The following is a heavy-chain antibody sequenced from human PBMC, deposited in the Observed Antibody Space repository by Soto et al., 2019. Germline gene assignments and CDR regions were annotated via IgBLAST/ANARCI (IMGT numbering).Heavy chain of an antibody. J-gene: IGHJ4*02. V-gene: IGHV4-39*01. Sequence: SETLSLTCTVSGGSISSSSYYWGWIRQPPGKGLEWIGSIYYSGSTYYNPSLKSRVTISVDTSKNQFSLKLSSVTAADTAVYYCARRRLTDYCSSTSCHDYWGQGTLVTVSS. CDR1: GGSISSSSYY. CDR3: ARRRLTDYCSSTSCHDY. D-gene: IGHD2-2*01. CDR2: IYYSGST.